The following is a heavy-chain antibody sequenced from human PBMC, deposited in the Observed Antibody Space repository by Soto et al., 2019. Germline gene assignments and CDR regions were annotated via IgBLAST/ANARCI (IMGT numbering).Heavy chain of an antibody. J-gene: IGHJ4*02. CDR2: IFSNDDK. V-gene: IGHV2-26*01. CDR3: ARVDGGNSFDY. D-gene: IGHD2-15*01. Sequence: QVTLKESGPVLVKPTETLTLTCTVSGFSLSNARMSVGWIRQPPGKALEWLAHIFSNDDKSYSPSLKSRLTSSKDTSKSQVVLTMTNVDPMDTATYYCARVDGGNSFDYWGQGTLVTVSS. CDR1: GFSLSNARMS.